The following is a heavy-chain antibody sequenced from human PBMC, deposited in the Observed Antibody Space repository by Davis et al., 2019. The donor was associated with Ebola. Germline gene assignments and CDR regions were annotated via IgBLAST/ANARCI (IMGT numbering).Heavy chain of an antibody. CDR3: ARVRGTGDPDY. Sequence: GGSLRLSCAASGFRVSGPYMSWVRQAPGKGLEWVSVIYTGGRTYYTDSVKGRFTISRDNSKNTIYLQMNSLRAGDTAVYYCARVRGTGDPDYWGQGTLVTVSS. V-gene: IGHV3-66*01. CDR1: GFRVSGPY. D-gene: IGHD7-27*01. CDR2: IYTGGRT. J-gene: IGHJ4*02.